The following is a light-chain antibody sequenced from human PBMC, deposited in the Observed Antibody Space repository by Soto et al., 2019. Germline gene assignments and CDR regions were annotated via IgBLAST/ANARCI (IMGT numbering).Light chain of an antibody. Sequence: EIVLTQSPSTLSLSPGERATLSCRASQIVSSYLAWYQQKPGQSPMLLIYDASNRATGIPARFSGSGSGTDFTLTISSLEPEDFAVYYCQQRSNWPTFGQGTKVEIK. J-gene: IGKJ1*01. CDR3: QQRSNWPT. CDR1: QIVSSY. CDR2: DAS. V-gene: IGKV3-11*01.